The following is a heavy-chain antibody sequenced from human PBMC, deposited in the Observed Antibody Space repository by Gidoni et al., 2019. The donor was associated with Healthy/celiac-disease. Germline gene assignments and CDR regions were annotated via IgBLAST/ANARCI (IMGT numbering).Heavy chain of an antibody. CDR2: ISSISSTI. Sequence: EVQLVESGGGLVQPGGSLRLSCAASGFTFSSYSMNWVRQAPGRGLGWVSYISSISSTIYYADSVKGRFTISRDNAKNSLYLQMNSLRAEDTAVYYCAREGIAARRSFDYWGQGTLVTVSS. D-gene: IGHD6-6*01. CDR3: AREGIAARRSFDY. CDR1: GFTFSSYS. J-gene: IGHJ4*02. V-gene: IGHV3-48*01.